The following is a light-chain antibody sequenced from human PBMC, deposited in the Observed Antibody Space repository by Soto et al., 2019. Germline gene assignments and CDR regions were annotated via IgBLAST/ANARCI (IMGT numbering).Light chain of an antibody. CDR2: AAS. V-gene: IGKV1-9*01. CDR1: QGISSY. J-gene: IGKJ3*01. CDR3: QQLNSYPL. Sequence: DIQLTQSPSFLSASVGDRVTITCRASQGISSYLAWYQQKPGKAPKLLIYAASTLQSGVPSRFSGSGSGTEFTLTISSLQPEDFAPYYGQQLNSYPLFGPGTKVDIK.